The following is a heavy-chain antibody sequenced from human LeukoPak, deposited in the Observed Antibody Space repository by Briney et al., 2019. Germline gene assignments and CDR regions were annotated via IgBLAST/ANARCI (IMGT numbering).Heavy chain of an antibody. CDR2: FDPEDGET. Sequence: ASVKVSCKVSGYTLTELSMHWVRQAPGKGLEWMGGFDPEDGETIYAQKFQGRVTMTRDTSISTAYMELSRLRSDDTAVYYCARGALIRFLEWFAVDYWGQGTLVTVSS. J-gene: IGHJ4*02. CDR3: ARGALIRFLEWFAVDY. D-gene: IGHD3-3*01. V-gene: IGHV1-24*01. CDR1: GYTLTELS.